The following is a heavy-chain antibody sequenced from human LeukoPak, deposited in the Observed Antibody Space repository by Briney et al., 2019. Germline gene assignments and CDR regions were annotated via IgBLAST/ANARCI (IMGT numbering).Heavy chain of an antibody. CDR3: ARRYCGGDCHSPYFDY. CDR1: GFTFSNYW. Sequence: PGGSLRLSCAASGFTFSNYWMSWVRQAPGKGLEWVANIMQDGSEKYYVDSVKGRFTISRDNAKSSLYLQMNSLRAEDTAVYYCARRYCGGDCHSPYFDYWGQGTLVTVSS. D-gene: IGHD2-21*02. CDR2: IMQDGSEK. V-gene: IGHV3-7*01. J-gene: IGHJ4*02.